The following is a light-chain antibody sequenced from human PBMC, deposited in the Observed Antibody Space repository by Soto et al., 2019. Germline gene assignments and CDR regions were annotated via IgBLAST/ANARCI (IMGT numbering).Light chain of an antibody. CDR3: QQSYSAPWT. CDR2: AAS. Sequence: DIQMTQSPSSLSASVGDRVTITCRASQSISSYLNWYQQKPGKAPKLLIYAASSLQSGVPSRFSGSGSGTDFYLTISSLQPEDFATYYCQQSYSAPWTFGQGTKVEIK. CDR1: QSISSY. V-gene: IGKV1-39*01. J-gene: IGKJ1*01.